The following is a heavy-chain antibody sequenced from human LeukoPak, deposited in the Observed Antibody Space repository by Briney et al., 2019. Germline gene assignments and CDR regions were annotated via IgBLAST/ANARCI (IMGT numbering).Heavy chain of an antibody. J-gene: IGHJ5*02. D-gene: IGHD2-8*01. Sequence: SETLSLTCTVSSGSIGSSSNYWGWIRQAPGKGLEWIGNVYYSGSTFYNPSLKSRVTISVDTSKNQFSLKLGSVTAADTAIYYCARASFNVVFGNWFDPWGQGTLVTVSS. CDR1: SGSIGSSSNY. CDR2: VYYSGST. CDR3: ARASFNVVFGNWFDP. V-gene: IGHV4-39*01.